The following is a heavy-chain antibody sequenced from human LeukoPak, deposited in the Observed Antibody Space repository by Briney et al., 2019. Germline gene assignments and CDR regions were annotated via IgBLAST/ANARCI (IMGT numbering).Heavy chain of an antibody. CDR2: IRYDGTNK. CDR1: GFSFSTYG. V-gene: IGHV3-30*02. D-gene: IGHD4-17*01. CDR3: ANGLAAVTTPADVS. Sequence: GGSLRLSCAVSGFSFSTYGMHWVRHAPGKGLEWVAFIRYDGTNKFYIDSVKGRFTISRDNSKNTLYLHRNSLRAEDTAMYYCANGLAAVTTPADVSWGQGTLVTVSS. J-gene: IGHJ5*02.